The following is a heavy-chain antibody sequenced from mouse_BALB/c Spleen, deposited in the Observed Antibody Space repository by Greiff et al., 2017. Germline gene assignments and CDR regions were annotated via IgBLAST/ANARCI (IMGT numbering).Heavy chain of an antibody. D-gene: IGHD1-1*01. Sequence: QVQLQQPGAELVKPGASVKMSCKASGYTFTSYWMHWVKQRPGQGLEWIGVIDPSDSYTSYNQKFKGKATLTVDTSSSTTYMQLSSLTSADSAVYACARGRCNPFMDYWGQGTSVTVSS. CDR3: ARGRCNPFMDY. J-gene: IGHJ4*01. CDR1: GYTFTSYW. V-gene: IGHV1-59*01. CDR2: IDPSDSYT.